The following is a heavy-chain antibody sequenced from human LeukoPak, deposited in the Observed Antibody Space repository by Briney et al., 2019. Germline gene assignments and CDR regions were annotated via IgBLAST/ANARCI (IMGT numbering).Heavy chain of an antibody. V-gene: IGHV4-39*07. Sequence: PSETLSLTCTVSGGSISSSSYYWGWIRQPPGKGLEWIGSIYYSGSTYYNPSLKSRVTISVDTSKNQFSLKLSSVTAADTAVYYCARDIPPLFSVAASNWFDPWGQGTLVTVSS. CDR3: ARDIPPLFSVAASNWFDP. D-gene: IGHD6-19*01. J-gene: IGHJ5*02. CDR1: GGSISSSSYY. CDR2: IYYSGST.